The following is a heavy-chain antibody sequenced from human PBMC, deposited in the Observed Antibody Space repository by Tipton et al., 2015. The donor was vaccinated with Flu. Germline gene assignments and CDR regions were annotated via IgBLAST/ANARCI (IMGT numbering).Heavy chain of an antibody. Sequence: SLRLSCAASGFTFSSYEMNWVRQAPGKGLEWVSYISSSGSTIYYADSVKGRFTISRDNAKKSLYLQMNSLRAEDTAVYYCARYSNFGYYYYYGMDVWGQGTTLTVS. J-gene: IGHJ6*02. CDR3: ARYSNFGYYYYYGMDV. CDR2: ISSSGSTI. CDR1: GFTFSSYE. V-gene: IGHV3-48*03. D-gene: IGHD4-11*01.